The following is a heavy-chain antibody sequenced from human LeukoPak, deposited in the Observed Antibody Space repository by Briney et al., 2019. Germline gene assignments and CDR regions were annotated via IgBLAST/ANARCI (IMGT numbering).Heavy chain of an antibody. J-gene: IGHJ6*02. CDR3: ARRSLGGYSAARGGYGMDV. CDR2: IYPCDSDT. CDR1: GYSFTSYW. Sequence: GESLKISCKGSGYSFTSYWICWVRQMAGKGLEWMGIIYPCDSDTRYSPSFQGRVTISADKSISTAYLQWSSLKASDTAMYYCARRSLGGYSAARGGYGMDVWGQGTTVTVSS. V-gene: IGHV5-51*01. D-gene: IGHD5-18*01.